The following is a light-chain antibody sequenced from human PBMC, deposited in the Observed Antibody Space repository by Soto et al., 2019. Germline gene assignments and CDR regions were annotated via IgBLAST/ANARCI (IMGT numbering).Light chain of an antibody. V-gene: IGLV2-11*01. CDR2: DVS. CDR1: SSDVGGYNY. Sequence: QSALTQPRSVSGSPGQSVTISCTGTSSDVGGYNYVSWYQQHPGKAPQLMMYDVSKRPSGVPDRCSGSKSGNTTSLTISGLQAEDEADYYRCSYAGSYTVVFGGGTKLTVL. J-gene: IGLJ2*01. CDR3: CSYAGSYTVV.